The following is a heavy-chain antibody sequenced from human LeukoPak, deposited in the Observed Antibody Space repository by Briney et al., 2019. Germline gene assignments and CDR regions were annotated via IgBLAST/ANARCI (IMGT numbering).Heavy chain of an antibody. CDR2: IYYSGSA. CDR1: GGSIRSHY. D-gene: IGHD1-26*01. J-gene: IGHJ4*02. CDR3: AKEAVGATQVDY. Sequence: SETLSLTCTVSGGSIRSHYWTWIRQPPGKGLEWIGYIYYSGSANYIPSLKSRVTISVDTSKNQFSLKLSSVTAADTAVYYCAKEAVGATQVDYWGQGTLVTVSS. V-gene: IGHV4-59*11.